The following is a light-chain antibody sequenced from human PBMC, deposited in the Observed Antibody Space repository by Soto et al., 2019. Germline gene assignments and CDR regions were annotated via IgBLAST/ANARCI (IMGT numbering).Light chain of an antibody. CDR1: QSIDRW. V-gene: IGKV1-5*01. CDR3: QQYNSYPWT. J-gene: IGKJ1*01. CDR2: DAS. Sequence: DTQMTQSPYTLSASVGDRVTITCRASQSIDRWLVWYQQKPGKAPKLLIYDASSLESGVPSRFSGSGSGSEFTLTINSLQPDDFATYYCQQYNSYPWTFGQGTKVDIK.